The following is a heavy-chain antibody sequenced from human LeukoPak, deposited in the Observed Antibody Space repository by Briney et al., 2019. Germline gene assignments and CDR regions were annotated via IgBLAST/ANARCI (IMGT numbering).Heavy chain of an antibody. CDR3: ARDLEDCSGGSCYAQFDY. V-gene: IGHV4-61*01. CDR2: IYYSGST. J-gene: IGHJ4*02. Sequence: SQTLSLTCTVSGGSISSGSYYWSWIRQPPGKGLEWIGYIYYSGSTNYNPSLKSRVTISVDTSKSQFSLKLSSVTAADTAVYYCARDLEDCSGGSCYAQFDYWGQGTLVTVSS. D-gene: IGHD2-15*01. CDR1: GGSISSGSYY.